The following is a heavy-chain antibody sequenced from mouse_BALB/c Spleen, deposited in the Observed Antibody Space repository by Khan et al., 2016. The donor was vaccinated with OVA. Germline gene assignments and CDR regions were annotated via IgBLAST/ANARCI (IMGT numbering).Heavy chain of an antibody. CDR1: GCTFSSFG. D-gene: IGHD2-4*01. CDR2: ISSGSATI. V-gene: IGHV5-17*02. J-gene: IGHJ1*01. Sequence: EVELVESGGGLVQPGGSRKLSCAASGCTFSSFGMHWVRQAPEKGLEWVAYISSGSATIYYADTVTGRFTISRANPKTTMILSMSSIRYEVTAIYYWARSVITTWYFDVWGAGTTVTVSS. CDR3: ARSVITTWYFDV.